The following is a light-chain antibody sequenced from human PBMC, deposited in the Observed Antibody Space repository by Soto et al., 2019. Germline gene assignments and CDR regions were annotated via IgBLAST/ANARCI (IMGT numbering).Light chain of an antibody. V-gene: IGKV3D-15*01. Sequence: EIVMTQSPATLSVSPGERVTLSCRASQSVTSNLAWYQQKPGQAPRRLIYAASARATGIPARFSGSGSGTDFTLAISSLQSEDFAVYYCQQYIDWPPTFTFGQGTKLEIK. CDR3: QQYIDWPPTFT. J-gene: IGKJ2*01. CDR1: QSVTSN. CDR2: AAS.